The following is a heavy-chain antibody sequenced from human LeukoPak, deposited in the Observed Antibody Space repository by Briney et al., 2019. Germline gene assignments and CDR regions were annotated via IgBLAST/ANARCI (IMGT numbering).Heavy chain of an antibody. CDR3: ARDASRDQYQLLPHYFDY. D-gene: IGHD2-2*01. CDR1: GYTFTSYY. CDR2: INPSGGST. Sequence: ASVKVSCKASGYTFTSYYMHWVRQASGQGLEWMGIINPSGGSTSYAQKFQGRVTMTRDMSTSTVYMELSSLRSEDTAVYYCARDASRDQYQLLPHYFDYWGQGTLVTVSS. J-gene: IGHJ4*02. V-gene: IGHV1-46*01.